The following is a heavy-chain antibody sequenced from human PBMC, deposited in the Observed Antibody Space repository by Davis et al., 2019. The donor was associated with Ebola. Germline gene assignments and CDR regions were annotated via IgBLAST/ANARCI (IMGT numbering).Heavy chain of an antibody. CDR2: ISWDGGST. CDR1: GFTFDDYT. CDR3: AKDIVAKWELLHYYGMDI. V-gene: IGHV3-43*01. D-gene: IGHD1-26*01. Sequence: GESLKISCAASGFTFDDYTMHWVRQAPGKGLEWVPLISWDGGSTYYADSVKGRFTISRDNIKNSLYLQMNSLRTEDTALYYCAKDIVAKWELLHYYGMDIWGQGTTVTVSS. J-gene: IGHJ6*02.